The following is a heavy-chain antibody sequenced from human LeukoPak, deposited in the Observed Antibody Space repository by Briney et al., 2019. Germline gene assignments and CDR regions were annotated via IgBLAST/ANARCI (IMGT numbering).Heavy chain of an antibody. CDR1: GFTFSSYW. V-gene: IGHV3-74*01. D-gene: IGHD3-10*01. CDR3: ARVPMVRGAFGY. Sequence: GGSLRLSCAASGFTFSSYWMHWVRQAPGKGLVWVSRINSDGSSTSYADSVKGRFTISRDNAKNTLYLQMNSLRAEDTAVYYCARVPMVRGAFGYWGQGTLVTVSS. CDR2: INSDGSST. J-gene: IGHJ4*02.